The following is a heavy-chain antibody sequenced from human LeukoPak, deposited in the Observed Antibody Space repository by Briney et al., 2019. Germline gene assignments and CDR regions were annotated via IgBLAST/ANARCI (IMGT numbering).Heavy chain of an antibody. D-gene: IGHD5-24*01. CDR3: AKSWYGYNLPPSDAFDI. CDR2: INWNGGST. V-gene: IGHV3-23*01. Sequence: GGALRLSCAASGFTFSSYGMSWVRQAPGKGLEWVSGINWNGGSTGYADSVKGRFTISRDNSKNTLSLQMNSLRAEDTAVYYCAKSWYGYNLPPSDAFDIWGQGTMVTVSS. J-gene: IGHJ3*02. CDR1: GFTFSSYG.